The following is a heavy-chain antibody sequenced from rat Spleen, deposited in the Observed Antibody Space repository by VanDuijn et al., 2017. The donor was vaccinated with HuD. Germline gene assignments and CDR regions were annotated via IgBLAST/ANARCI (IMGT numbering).Heavy chain of an antibody. V-gene: IGHV5-29*01. CDR3: TTIYGGYNHYFDY. J-gene: IGHJ2*01. CDR2: ISYEGSST. CDR1: GFTFSSFP. D-gene: IGHD1-11*01. Sequence: EVQLVESGGGFVQPGRSLKLSCAASGFTFSSFPMAWVRQAPTKGLEWVATISYEGSSTYYGDSVKGRFTISRDNAKNTLYLEMNSLRSEDSATYSCTTIYGGYNHYFDYWGQGVMVTVSS.